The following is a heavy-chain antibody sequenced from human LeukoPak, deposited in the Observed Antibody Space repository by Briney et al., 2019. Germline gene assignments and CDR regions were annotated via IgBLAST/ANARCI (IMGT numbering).Heavy chain of an antibody. CDR3: AREGTLATVRFGYYYYSMDV. CDR1: GFTFSSYS. D-gene: IGHD4-11*01. J-gene: IGHJ6*02. V-gene: IGHV3-21*01. CDR2: ISSSSSYI. Sequence: GGSLRLSCAASGFTFSSYSMNWVRQAPGKGLEWVSSISSSSSYIYYADSVKGRFTISRDNAKNSLYLQMNSLRAEDTAVYYCAREGTLATVRFGYYYYSMDVWGQGTTVTVSS.